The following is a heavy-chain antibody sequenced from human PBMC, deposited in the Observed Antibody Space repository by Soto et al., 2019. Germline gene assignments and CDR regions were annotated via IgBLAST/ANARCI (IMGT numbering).Heavy chain of an antibody. CDR2: INHSGST. CDR1: GGSFSGYY. D-gene: IGHD2-15*01. CDR3: ARGHCSGGSCDPFDY. V-gene: IGHV4-34*01. J-gene: IGHJ4*02. Sequence: PSETLSLTCAVYGGSFSGYYWSWIRQPPGKGLEWIGEINHSGSTNYNPSLKSRVTISVDASKNQFSLKLSSVTAADTAVYYCARGHCSGGSCDPFDYWGQGTLVTVSS.